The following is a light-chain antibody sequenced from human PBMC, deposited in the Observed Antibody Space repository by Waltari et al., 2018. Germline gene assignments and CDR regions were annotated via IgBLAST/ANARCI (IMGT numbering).Light chain of an antibody. V-gene: IGKV1-16*02. CDR2: GAA. CDR3: LQYYSYPRT. J-gene: IGKJ1*01. Sequence: DIQVTQSPSSLSASVGDSLTITCRASQGINNYLSWYHQKPGKAPKSLMYGAAVVQGGVPSKFSGSGSGTEFTLTISSLQPEDFATYYCLQYYSYPRTFGQGTKVEIK. CDR1: QGINNY.